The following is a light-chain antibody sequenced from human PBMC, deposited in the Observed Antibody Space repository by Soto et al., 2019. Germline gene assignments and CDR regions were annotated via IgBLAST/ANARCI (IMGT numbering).Light chain of an antibody. Sequence: QSVLTQPPSASGSPGQSVTISCTGSSNDVGAYNYVSWYQQHPGKAPKLIIYEVTKRPSGVPDRFSGSKSGNTASLTVSGLQADDEADYFCGSHAGSANYVFGTGTKVTV. V-gene: IGLV2-8*01. CDR2: EVT. CDR3: GSHAGSANYV. J-gene: IGLJ1*01. CDR1: SNDVGAYNY.